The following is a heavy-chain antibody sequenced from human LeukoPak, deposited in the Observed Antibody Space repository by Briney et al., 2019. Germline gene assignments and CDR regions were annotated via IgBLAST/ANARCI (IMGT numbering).Heavy chain of an antibody. CDR3: ALLAVAGDFDY. Sequence: GGSLRLSCAASGFTFSSYEMNWVRQAPGKGLEWVSYISSSGSTKYYADSVKGRFTISRDNAKNSLYLQMNSLRVEDTAVYYCALLAVAGDFDYWGQGALVTVSS. CDR1: GFTFSSYE. V-gene: IGHV3-48*03. J-gene: IGHJ4*02. D-gene: IGHD6-19*01. CDR2: ISSSGSTK.